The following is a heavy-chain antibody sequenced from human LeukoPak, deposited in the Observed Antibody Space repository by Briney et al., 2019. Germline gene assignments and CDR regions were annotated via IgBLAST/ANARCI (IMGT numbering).Heavy chain of an antibody. J-gene: IGHJ4*02. D-gene: IGHD3-9*01. CDR1: GYTFTGYY. Sequence: ASVKVSCKASGYTFTGYYVHWVRQAPGQGLEWMGCMNPKSGGTNYAQKVEARVTMNRDTSISTAYMELSRLRFDDTAVYYCARSPDILTGEKFDYWGQGTLVTVSS. CDR3: ARSPDILTGEKFDY. V-gene: IGHV1-2*02. CDR2: MNPKSGGT.